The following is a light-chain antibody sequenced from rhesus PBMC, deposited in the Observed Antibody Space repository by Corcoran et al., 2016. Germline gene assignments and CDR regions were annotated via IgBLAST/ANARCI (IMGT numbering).Light chain of an antibody. V-gene: IGKV1S15*01. Sequence: DIQMTQSPSSLSASVGDTVTITCRASQGISNNLAWYQQKPGKVPKLLIYYASTLQSGVPSRFSGSGSGTDFTLTIISLQPEDFATYYCQHGYGTPMYSFGQGTKVEIK. CDR2: YAS. J-gene: IGKJ2*01. CDR3: QHGYGTPMYS. CDR1: QGISNN.